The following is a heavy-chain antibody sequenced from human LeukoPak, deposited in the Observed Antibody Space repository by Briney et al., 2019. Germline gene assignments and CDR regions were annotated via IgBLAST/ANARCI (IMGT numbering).Heavy chain of an antibody. J-gene: IGHJ5*02. V-gene: IGHV4-31*03. CDR2: IYYSGST. Sequence: PSETLSLTCTVSGGSISSGGYYWSWIRQHPGKGQEWIGYIYYSGSTNYNPSLKSRVTISVDTSKNQFSLKLSSVTAADTAVYYCARRAKQWLAEICWFDPWGQGTLVTVSS. D-gene: IGHD6-19*01. CDR3: ARRAKQWLAEICWFDP. CDR1: GGSISSGGYY.